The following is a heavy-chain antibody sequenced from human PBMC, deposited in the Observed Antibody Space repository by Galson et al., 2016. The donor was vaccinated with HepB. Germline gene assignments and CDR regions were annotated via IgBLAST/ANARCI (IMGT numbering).Heavy chain of an antibody. J-gene: IGHJ1*01. CDR3: ARPGREWQGDFQH. D-gene: IGHD3-3*01. V-gene: IGHV4-39*01. CDR2: IYYSGST. CDR1: GASISSSHYY. Sequence: SETLSLTCTVSGASISSSHYYWGWIRQPPGKGLEWIGNIYYSGSTYYNPSLKSRVTISVDTSKNQFSLKLTSVTASDTAVYYCARPGREWQGDFQHWGQGTLVFVPS.